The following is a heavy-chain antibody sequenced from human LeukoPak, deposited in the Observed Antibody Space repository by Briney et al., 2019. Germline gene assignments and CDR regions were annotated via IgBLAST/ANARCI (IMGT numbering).Heavy chain of an antibody. J-gene: IGHJ4*02. D-gene: IGHD3-3*01. CDR2: IYSGGST. Sequence: GGSLRLSCAASGFTVSSSYMSWVRQAPGKGLEWVSVIYSGGSTYYADSVKGRFTLSRDNSKNTLYLQMNSLRAEDTAVYYCARVVLYYDFWSAYFHDWGQGTLVTVSS. CDR1: GFTVSSSY. V-gene: IGHV3-66*01. CDR3: ARVVLYYDFWSAYFHD.